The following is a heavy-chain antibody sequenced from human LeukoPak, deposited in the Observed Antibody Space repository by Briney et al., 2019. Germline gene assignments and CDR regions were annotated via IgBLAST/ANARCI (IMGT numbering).Heavy chain of an antibody. D-gene: IGHD3-10*01. Sequence: SETLSLTCTVSGFSISSDYYWGWIRQPPGKGLEWLGSVSHSGIAYYNSSLNSRVTISVDTSKNQFSLKVNSVTAADTAVYYCARLVIPWGQGILVTVSS. CDR2: VSHSGIA. J-gene: IGHJ5*02. CDR3: ARLVIP. V-gene: IGHV4-38-2*02. CDR1: GFSISSDYY.